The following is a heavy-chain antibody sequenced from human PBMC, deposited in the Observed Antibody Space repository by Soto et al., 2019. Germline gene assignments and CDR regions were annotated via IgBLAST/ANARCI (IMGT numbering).Heavy chain of an antibody. J-gene: IGHJ4*02. V-gene: IGHV3-23*01. D-gene: IGHD3-16*01. CDR3: AKDRRAGGNSAFYFDF. CDR2: ISATGGGT. CDR1: GFKFSNYA. Sequence: GGSLGLSCAPSGFKFSNYAMSWVRHAPGKGLEWVSLISATGGGTYYADSVKGRFTISRDNSHNTLYLQVHSLTAEDTAVYYCAKDRRAGGNSAFYFDFWGQGAQVTVSS.